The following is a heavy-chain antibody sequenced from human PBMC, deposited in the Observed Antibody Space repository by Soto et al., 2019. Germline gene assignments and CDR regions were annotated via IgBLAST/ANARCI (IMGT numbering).Heavy chain of an antibody. D-gene: IGHD2-2*01. Sequence: QVQLQESGPGLVKPSETLSLTCTVSGGSISSYYWSWIRQPPGKGLEWIGYIYYRGSTNYNPSLKSRVTISVDTSKIQSSLKLSSVTAAVTAVYYCARHVPYCSDTSHCAYGMDVWGQGTTVTVSS. V-gene: IGHV4-59*08. CDR2: IYYRGST. J-gene: IGHJ6*02. CDR3: ARHVPYCSDTSHCAYGMDV. CDR1: GGSISSYY.